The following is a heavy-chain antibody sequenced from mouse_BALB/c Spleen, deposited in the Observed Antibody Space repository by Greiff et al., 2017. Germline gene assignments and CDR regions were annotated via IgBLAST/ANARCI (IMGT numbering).Heavy chain of an antibody. V-gene: IGHV4-1*02. D-gene: IGHD1-1*01. CDR1: GFDFSRYW. J-gene: IGHJ1*01. CDR2: INPDSSTI. CDR3: ARVLITTVVPLYWYFDV. Sequence: DVKLQESGGGLVQPGGSLKLSCAASGFDFSRYWMSWVRQAPGKGLEWIGEINPDSSTINYTPSLKDKFIISRDNAKNTLYLQMSKVRSEDTALYYCARVLITTVVPLYWYFDVWGAGTTVTVSS.